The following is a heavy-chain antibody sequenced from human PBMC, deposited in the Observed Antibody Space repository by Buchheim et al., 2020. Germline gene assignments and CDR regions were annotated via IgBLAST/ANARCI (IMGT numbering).Heavy chain of an antibody. D-gene: IGHD3-16*01. CDR3: AKGTYEHADYFDY. CDR2: ISYDGSNK. Sequence: QVQLVESGGGVVQPGRSLRLSCAASGFTFSSYGMHWVRQAPGKGLEWVAVISYDGSNKYYADSVKGRFTISRDNSKNTLYLQMNSLRAEDTAVYYCAKGTYEHADYFDYWGQGTL. V-gene: IGHV3-30*18. CDR1: GFTFSSYG. J-gene: IGHJ4*02.